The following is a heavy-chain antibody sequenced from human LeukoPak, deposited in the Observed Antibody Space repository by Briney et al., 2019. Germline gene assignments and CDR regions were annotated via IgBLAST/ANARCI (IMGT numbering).Heavy chain of an antibody. CDR3: ARGASGTLRSFDWLTQETLDF. Sequence: ASVKVSCKASGSFSDHYIHWIRQAPGHGPEWLGWINPKSGDTNYGQKFQDRVTMTRDTSITTVYMELSSLTSHDTALFYCARGASGTLRSFDWLTQETLDFWGQGTLVTVSS. J-gene: IGHJ4*02. CDR1: GSFSDHY. V-gene: IGHV1-2*02. D-gene: IGHD3-10*01. CDR2: INPKSGDT.